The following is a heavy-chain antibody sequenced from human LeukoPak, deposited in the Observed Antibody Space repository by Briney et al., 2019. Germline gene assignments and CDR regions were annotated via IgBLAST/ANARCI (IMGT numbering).Heavy chain of an antibody. Sequence: ASVKVSCKASGGTFSSYAISWVRQAPGQGLEWMGGIIPIFGTANYAQKFQGRVTITADKSTSTAYMELSSLSSEDTAVYYCARDQGVTDPPPYGLDVWGQGTTVTVSS. CDR2: IIPIFGTA. J-gene: IGHJ6*02. CDR3: ARDQGVTDPPPYGLDV. CDR1: GGTFSSYA. V-gene: IGHV1-69*06. D-gene: IGHD3-10*01.